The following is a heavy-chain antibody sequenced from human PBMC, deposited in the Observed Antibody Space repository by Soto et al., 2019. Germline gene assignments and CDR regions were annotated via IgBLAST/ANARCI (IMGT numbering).Heavy chain of an antibody. Sequence: GGSLRLSCAASGFTFSSYWMSWVRQAPGKGLELVANIKQDGSEKYYVDSVKGRFTISRDNAKNSLYLQMNSLRAEDTAVYYCARALQLGYCSSTSCSPEGAGMDVWGQGTTVTVAS. CDR2: IKQDGSEK. CDR3: ARALQLGYCSSTSCSPEGAGMDV. J-gene: IGHJ6*02. D-gene: IGHD2-2*01. V-gene: IGHV3-7*03. CDR1: GFTFSSYW.